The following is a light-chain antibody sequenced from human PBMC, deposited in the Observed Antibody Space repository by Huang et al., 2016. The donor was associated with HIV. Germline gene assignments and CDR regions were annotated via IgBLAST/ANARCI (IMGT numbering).Light chain of an antibody. CDR1: QSVRSS. CDR2: DAS. Sequence: EIVLTQSPATLSLSPGERATLSCRASQSVRSSFTWYQQQPGQAPRLRIYDASNRATGIPARFSGSGSGTDFTLTISSLEPEDFAVYYCQQRSNWHFTFGPGTKVDIK. CDR3: QQRSNWHFT. J-gene: IGKJ3*01. V-gene: IGKV3-11*01.